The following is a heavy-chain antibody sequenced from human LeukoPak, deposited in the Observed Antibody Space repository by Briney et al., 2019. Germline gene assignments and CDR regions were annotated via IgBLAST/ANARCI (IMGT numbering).Heavy chain of an antibody. Sequence: SETLSLTCTVSGDSISSYYWSRIRQPPGKGLEWIGYIYTSEITKYNPSLKSRVTISVDSSKNQFSLKLSSVTAADTAVYYCARLYAEWDYTSRGPAFFDYWGQGTQVTVSS. V-gene: IGHV4-4*09. D-gene: IGHD1-26*01. CDR2: IYTSEIT. CDR1: GDSISSYY. J-gene: IGHJ4*02. CDR3: ARLYAEWDYTSRGPAFFDY.